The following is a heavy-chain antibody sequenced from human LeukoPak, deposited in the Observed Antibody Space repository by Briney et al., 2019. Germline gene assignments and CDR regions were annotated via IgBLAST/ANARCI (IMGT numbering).Heavy chain of an antibody. CDR1: GGSFSGYY. Sequence: SETLSLTCAVYGGSFSGYYWSWIRQPPGKGLEWIGEINHSGSTNHNPSLKSRVTISVDTSKNQFSLKLSSVTAADTAVYYCARGPYSSRHFDYWGQGTLVTVSS. CDR2: INHSGST. CDR3: ARGPYSSRHFDY. D-gene: IGHD6-13*01. V-gene: IGHV4-34*01. J-gene: IGHJ4*02.